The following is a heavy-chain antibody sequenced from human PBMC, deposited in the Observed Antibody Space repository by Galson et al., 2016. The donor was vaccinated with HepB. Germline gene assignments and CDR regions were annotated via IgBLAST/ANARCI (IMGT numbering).Heavy chain of an antibody. CDR3: TTELTVGYSSSGGFDY. D-gene: IGHD6-13*01. CDR2: IKSKTDGGTT. CDR1: GFIFRNAW. J-gene: IGHJ4*02. Sequence: SLRLSCAISGFIFRNAWMNWVRQAPGKGLGWVGRIKSKTDGGTTDYGAPVKGRFTISRNDSENTLSLQMNSLKTADTAVYYCTTELTVGYSSSGGFDYWGQGALVTVSS. V-gene: IGHV3-15*07.